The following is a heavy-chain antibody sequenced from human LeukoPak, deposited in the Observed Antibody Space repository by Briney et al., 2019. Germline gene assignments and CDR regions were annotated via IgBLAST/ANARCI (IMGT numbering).Heavy chain of an antibody. CDR1: GFTFSSYE. CDR2: ISSSSSTI. V-gene: IGHV3-48*01. J-gene: IGHJ5*02. D-gene: IGHD6-13*01. Sequence: GGSLRLSCAASGFTFSSYEMNWVRQAPGEGLEWVSYISSSSSTIYYADSVKGRFTISRDNAKNSLYLQMNSLRAEDTAVYYCARAPSGRAAAMYNWFDPWGQGTLVTVSS. CDR3: ARAPSGRAAAMYNWFDP.